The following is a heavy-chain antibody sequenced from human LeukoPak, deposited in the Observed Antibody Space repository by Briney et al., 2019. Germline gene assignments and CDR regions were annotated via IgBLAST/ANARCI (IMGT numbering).Heavy chain of an antibody. V-gene: IGHV3-21*01. CDR3: ARDSVDVAGYFDY. CDR2: ISSSSSYI. Sequence: GGSLRLSCAASGFTFSSYSMNWVRQAPGKGLEWVSSISSSSSYIYYADSVKGRFTISRDNAKNSLYLQMNSLGAEDTAVYYCARDSVDVAGYFDYWGQGTLVTVSS. CDR1: GFTFSSYS. J-gene: IGHJ4*02. D-gene: IGHD3-10*01.